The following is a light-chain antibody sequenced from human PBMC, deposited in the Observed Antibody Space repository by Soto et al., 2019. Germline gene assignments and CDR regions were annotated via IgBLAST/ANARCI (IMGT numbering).Light chain of an antibody. CDR2: GAS. V-gene: IGKV3-20*01. CDR3: PDT. J-gene: IGKJ4*01. CDR1: QSVSSSY. Sequence: EIVLTQSPGTLSLSPGERATLSCRASQSVSSSYLAWYQQKPGQAPRLLIYGASSRATGIPDRFSGSGFGTDFTLTISRLEPEDFAVYYCPDTFGGGTKVEIK.